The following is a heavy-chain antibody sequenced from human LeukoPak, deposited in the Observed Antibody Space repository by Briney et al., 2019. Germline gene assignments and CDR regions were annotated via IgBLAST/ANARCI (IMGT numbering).Heavy chain of an antibody. CDR1: GFAFSNYG. CDR3: AKSSRGYEDLDY. D-gene: IGHD5-18*01. J-gene: IGHJ4*02. CDR2: IQYDGSNK. Sequence: PGGSLRLSCAATGFAFSNYGMHWVRQARGKGLEWVAFIQYDGSNKFYADSVKGRFTISRDNSKNTLYLQMNSLRAEDAAVYYCAKSSRGYEDLDYWGQGTLVTVSS. V-gene: IGHV3-30*02.